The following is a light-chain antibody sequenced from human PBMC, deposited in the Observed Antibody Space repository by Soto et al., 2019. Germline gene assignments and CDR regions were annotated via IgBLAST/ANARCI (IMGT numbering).Light chain of an antibody. CDR2: TAS. CDR1: QSISFW. J-gene: IGKJ2*01. CDR3: QHYNSYPYT. Sequence: DIQMTQSPSTLSASVGDRVTITCRASQSISFWLAWYQQKPGKAPKLLIYTASSLESGVPSRFSGSGSGTEFTLTISSLQPDDFATYYGQHYNSYPYTFGQGTKLEIK. V-gene: IGKV1-5*03.